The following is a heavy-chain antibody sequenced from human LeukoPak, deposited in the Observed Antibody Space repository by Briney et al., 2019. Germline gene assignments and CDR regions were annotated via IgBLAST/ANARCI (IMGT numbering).Heavy chain of an antibody. CDR3: AREVYSSSWYYFDY. Sequence: ASVKVSCKASGYTFTSYGISWVRQAPGQGLEWMGWISAYNGNTNYAQKLQGRVTMTTDTSTSTAYMELRSLRSEDTAVYYCAREVYSSSWYYFDYWGQGTLVTVSS. D-gene: IGHD6-13*01. CDR2: ISAYNGNT. J-gene: IGHJ4*02. V-gene: IGHV1-18*01. CDR1: GYTFTSYG.